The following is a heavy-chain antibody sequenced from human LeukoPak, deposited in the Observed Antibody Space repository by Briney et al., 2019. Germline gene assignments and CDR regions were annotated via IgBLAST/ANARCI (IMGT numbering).Heavy chain of an antibody. CDR2: ISGRGTYT. CDR3: ANRREVGYTNFDY. D-gene: IGHD5-24*01. J-gene: IGHJ4*02. Sequence: GGSLRLSCAASGFTFSSYAMSWVRQAPGRGLEWVSAISGRGTYTYYSDSVKGRFTISRDNSKNTLYLQMNSLRAEDTAVYYCANRREVGYTNFDYWGQGTLVTVSS. CDR1: GFTFSSYA. V-gene: IGHV3-23*01.